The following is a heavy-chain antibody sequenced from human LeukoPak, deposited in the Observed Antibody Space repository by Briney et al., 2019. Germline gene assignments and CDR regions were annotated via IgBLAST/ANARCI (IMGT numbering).Heavy chain of an antibody. D-gene: IGHD3-22*01. CDR1: GFTFSSYG. V-gene: IGHV3-48*02. CDR2: ISSTSSTI. J-gene: IGHJ4*02. Sequence: GGSLRLSCVASGFTFSSYGMSWVRQSLGKGLEWVSYISSTSSTIYYADSVKGRFTISRDNARNSLYLQMNSLRDEDTAVYYCSRGDYYDSSGYYLLFDYWGQGTLVTVSS. CDR3: SRGDYYDSSGYYLLFDY.